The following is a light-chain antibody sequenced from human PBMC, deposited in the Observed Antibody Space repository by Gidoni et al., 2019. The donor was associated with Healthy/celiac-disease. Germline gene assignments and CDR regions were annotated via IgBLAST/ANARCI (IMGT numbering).Light chain of an antibody. V-gene: IGKV1-8*01. CDR2: AAS. CDR3: QQYYSYPRT. J-gene: IGKJ1*01. CDR1: QGTSSY. Sequence: AIRIPQSSSSLSAYTGDRVTITCRASQGTSSYLAWYQQKPGKAPKLLIYAASTLQSGVPARFSGSGSGTDFTLTISCLQSEDFATYYCQQYYSYPRTFGQGTKVEIK.